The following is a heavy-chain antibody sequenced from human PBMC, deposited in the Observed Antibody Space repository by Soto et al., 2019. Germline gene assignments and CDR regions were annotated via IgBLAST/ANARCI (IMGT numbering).Heavy chain of an antibody. D-gene: IGHD3-10*01. V-gene: IGHV3-21*01. Sequence: EVQLVESGGGLVKQGGSLRLSCAASGFTFSSYSMNWVRQAPGKGLEWVSSISSSSSYIYYGDSVKGRFTISRDNAKNSLYLQMNSLRAEDTAVYYCAGGVPDGSGQDGDYWGQGTLVTVSS. J-gene: IGHJ4*02. CDR1: GFTFSSYS. CDR3: AGGVPDGSGQDGDY. CDR2: ISSSSSYI.